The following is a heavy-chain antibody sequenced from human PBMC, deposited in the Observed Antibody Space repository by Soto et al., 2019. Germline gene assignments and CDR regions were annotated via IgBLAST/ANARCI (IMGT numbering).Heavy chain of an antibody. Sequence: ASVKVSCKASGYTFSTYALHWVRQAPGQGLEWMGWINGGNGHTRYSQKFKDRVTISRDTPASTAYMELSGLRSEDTAVYYCARGDYYDSSGYLRSSWFDPWGQGTLVTVSS. V-gene: IGHV1-3*01. CDR1: GYTFSTYA. J-gene: IGHJ5*02. CDR2: INGGNGHT. CDR3: ARGDYYDSSGYLRSSWFDP. D-gene: IGHD3-22*01.